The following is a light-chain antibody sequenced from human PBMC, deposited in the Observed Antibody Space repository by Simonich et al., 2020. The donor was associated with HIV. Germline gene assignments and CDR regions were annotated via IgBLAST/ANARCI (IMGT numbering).Light chain of an antibody. V-gene: IGKV3-11*01. J-gene: IGKJ5*01. CDR3: QQRSNWIT. CDR2: AAS. CDR1: QSVSSY. Sequence: EIVLTQSPATLSLSPGERATLSCRASQSVSSYLAWYQQKPGQAPRLLIYAASHRATGIPARFSGSVSGTDFTLTISSLEPEDFAVYYCQQRSNWITFGQGTRLEIK.